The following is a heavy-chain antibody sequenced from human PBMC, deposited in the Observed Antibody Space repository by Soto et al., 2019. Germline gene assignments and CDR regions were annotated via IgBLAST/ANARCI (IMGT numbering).Heavy chain of an antibody. V-gene: IGHV3-23*01. Sequence: EVELLESGGGLVQPGGSLRLSCVASGFTFKNYDMRWIRQAPGKGLEWVSGFSGSGGVTYYADSVKGRFTISRDNSKXXXXXXXXXXXXXXXXXXXXXXXXXXXXXXXXXXHYDNWGQGTLVTVSS. CDR2: FSGSGGVT. CDR3: XXXXXXXXXXXXXXHYDN. CDR1: GFTFKNYD. J-gene: IGHJ4*02.